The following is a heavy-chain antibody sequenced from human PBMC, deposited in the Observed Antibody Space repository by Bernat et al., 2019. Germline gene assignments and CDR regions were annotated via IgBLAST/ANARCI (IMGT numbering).Heavy chain of an antibody. CDR1: GFTFGDYA. J-gene: IGHJ6*03. CDR3: TREKLGYNYYYMDV. Sequence: EVQLVESGGGLVQPGRSLRLSCTASGFTFGDYAMSWVRQAPGKGLEWVSFIRSKAYGGTTEYAASVKGRFTISRDDSKSIAYLQMNSLETDDTAVYYCTREKLGYNYYYMDVWGKGTTVTVSS. V-gene: IGHV3-49*04. D-gene: IGHD1-26*01. CDR2: IRSKAYGGTT.